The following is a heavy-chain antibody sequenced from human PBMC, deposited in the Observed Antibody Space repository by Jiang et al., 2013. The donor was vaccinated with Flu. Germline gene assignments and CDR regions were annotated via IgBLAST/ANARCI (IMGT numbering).Heavy chain of an antibody. V-gene: IGHV3-33*06. D-gene: IGHD3-10*01. CDR2: IWYDGSNK. CDR3: AKDRYGSGSYYTG. CDR1: GFTFSSYG. Sequence: RLSCAASGFTFSSYGMHWVRQAPGKGLEWVAVIWYDGSNKYYADSVKGRFTISRDNSKNTLYLQMNSLRAEDTAVYYCAKDRYGSGSYYTGWGQGTLVTVSS. J-gene: IGHJ4*02.